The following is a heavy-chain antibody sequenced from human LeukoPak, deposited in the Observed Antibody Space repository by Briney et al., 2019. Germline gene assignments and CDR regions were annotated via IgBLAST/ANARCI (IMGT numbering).Heavy chain of an antibody. CDR2: TYYRSKWYN. J-gene: IGHJ5*02. CDR1: GDSVSSNSAA. V-gene: IGHV6-1*01. Sequence: SQTLSLTCAISGDSVSSNSAAWNWIRQSPSRGLEWLGRTYYRSKWYNDYAVSVKSRITINPDTSKNQFSLQLNSVTPEDTAVYYCARAGRMVDSSSSFWFDPWGQGTPVTVSS. D-gene: IGHD6-6*01. CDR3: ARAGRMVDSSSSFWFDP.